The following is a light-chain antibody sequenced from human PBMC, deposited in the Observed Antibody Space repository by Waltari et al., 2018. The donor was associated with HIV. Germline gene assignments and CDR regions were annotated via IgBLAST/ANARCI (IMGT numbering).Light chain of an antibody. CDR3: QVWDSGSDQVV. J-gene: IGLJ2*01. CDR2: YEN. V-gene: IGLV3-21*04. Sequence: SYVLTQPPSVSVAPGKTATITCGGNNIGSKSVQWYQQKPGQTPMLGIYYENDRPSGIPGRFSGSISGTTATLTISRVEAGDEADYYCQVWDSGSDQVVFGGGTTLTVL. CDR1: NIGSKS.